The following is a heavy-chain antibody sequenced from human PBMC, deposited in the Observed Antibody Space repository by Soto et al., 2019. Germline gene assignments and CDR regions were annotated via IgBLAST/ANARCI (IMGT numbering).Heavy chain of an antibody. CDR1: GGSISSGDYY. Sequence: SETLSLTCTVSGGSISSGDYYWSWIRQPPGKGLEWIGYIYYSGSTYYNPSLKSRVTISVDTSKNQFSLKLSSVTAADTAVYYCARDGYSYGLNKFDYWGQGTLVTVSS. CDR2: IYYSGST. D-gene: IGHD5-18*01. CDR3: ARDGYSYGLNKFDY. J-gene: IGHJ4*02. V-gene: IGHV4-30-4*01.